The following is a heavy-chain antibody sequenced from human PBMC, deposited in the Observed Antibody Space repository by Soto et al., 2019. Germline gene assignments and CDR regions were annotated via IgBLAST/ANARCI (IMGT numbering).Heavy chain of an antibody. CDR1: GFTFSSYA. J-gene: IGHJ4*02. Sequence: GGSLRLCCAASGFTFSSYAMSWVRQAPGKGLEWVSAISGSGGSTYYADSVKGRFTISRDNSKNTLYLQMNSLRAEDTAVYYCAKDRYSGYDPQYYFDYWGQGTLVTVSS. V-gene: IGHV3-23*01. CDR2: ISGSGGST. CDR3: AKDRYSGYDPQYYFDY. D-gene: IGHD5-12*01.